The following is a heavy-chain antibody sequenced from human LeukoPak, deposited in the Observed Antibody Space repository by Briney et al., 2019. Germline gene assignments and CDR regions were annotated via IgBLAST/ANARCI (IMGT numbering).Heavy chain of an antibody. CDR2: IYYSGST. CDR3: ARTYSNYGGSYYYYYMDV. V-gene: IGHV4-61*10. D-gene: IGHD4-11*01. J-gene: IGHJ6*03. Sequence: SETLSLTCTVSGGSISSGSYYWSWIRQPAGKGLEWIGYIYYSGSTNYNPSLKSRVTISVDTSKNQFSLKLSSVTAADTAVYYCARTYSNYGGSYYYYYMDVWGKGTTVTVSS. CDR1: GGSISSGSYY.